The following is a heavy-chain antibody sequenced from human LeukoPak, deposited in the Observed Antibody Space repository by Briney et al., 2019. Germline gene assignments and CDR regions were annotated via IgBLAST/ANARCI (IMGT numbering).Heavy chain of an antibody. D-gene: IGHD3-10*01. V-gene: IGHV3-48*03. CDR3: ARDRITMVREVIISRTYYMDV. CDR2: ISSSGSTI. J-gene: IGHJ6*03. Sequence: PGGSLRLSCAASGFTFSSYEMNWVRQAPGKGLEWVSYISSSGSTIYYADSVKGRFTISRDNAKNSLYLQMNSLRAEDTAVYFCARDRITMVREVIISRTYYMDVWGKGTTVTISS. CDR1: GFTFSSYE.